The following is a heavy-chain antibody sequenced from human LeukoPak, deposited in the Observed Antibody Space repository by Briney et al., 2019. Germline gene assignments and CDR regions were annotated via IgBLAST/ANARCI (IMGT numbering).Heavy chain of an antibody. CDR1: GFTFSSYG. Sequence: GGSLRPSCAASGFTFSSYGMHWVRQAPGKGLEWVAVISYDGSNKYYADSVKGRFTISRDNSKNTLYLQMNSLRAEDTAVYYCAKSKLTTAIDYWGQGTLVTVSS. CDR3: AKSKLTTAIDY. J-gene: IGHJ4*02. V-gene: IGHV3-30*18. D-gene: IGHD4-17*01. CDR2: ISYDGSNK.